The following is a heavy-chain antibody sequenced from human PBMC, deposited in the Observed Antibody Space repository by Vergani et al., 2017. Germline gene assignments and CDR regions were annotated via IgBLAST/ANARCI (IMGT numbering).Heavy chain of an antibody. Sequence: QVQLVQSGAEVKKPGASVKVSCKASGYTFTDYFMHWVRQAPGQGLEWMGWINPNSGGTNYAQKFQGRVTMTRDTCISTAYMELSNLRSDDTAVYYCARVDTSSSRDYFDYWGQRTLVTVSS. CDR3: ARVDTSSSRDYFDY. V-gene: IGHV1-2*02. CDR1: GYTFTDYF. CDR2: INPNSGGT. D-gene: IGHD2-2*01. J-gene: IGHJ4*02.